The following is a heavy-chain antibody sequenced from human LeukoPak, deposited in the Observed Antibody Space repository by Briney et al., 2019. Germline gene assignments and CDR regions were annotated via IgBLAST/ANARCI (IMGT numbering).Heavy chain of an antibody. V-gene: IGHV3-23*01. CDR2: ISGSGGST. J-gene: IGHJ4*02. CDR3: AKVPWGAGVGYFGY. Sequence: GGSLRLSCAASGFTFSSYALSWVRQAPGKGLEWVSAISGSGGSTYYADSVKGRFTISRDNSKNTLYLQMNSLRAEDTAVYYCAKVPWGAGVGYFGYWGQGTLVTVSS. CDR1: GFTFSSYA. D-gene: IGHD3-10*01.